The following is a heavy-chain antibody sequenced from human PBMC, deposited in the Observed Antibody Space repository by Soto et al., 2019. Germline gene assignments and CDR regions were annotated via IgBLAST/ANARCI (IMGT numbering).Heavy chain of an antibody. CDR3: ARDVVTAVAGSVNWFDP. J-gene: IGHJ5*02. D-gene: IGHD2-21*02. Sequence: VQLVESGGGVVQSGRSLTLSCAASGFSLRTYGMQWLRRAPGKGLEWVAFIWYDGTKKFYANSVKGRSTISKDNSNNVLNMQISGLRAEDTAVYYCARDVVTAVAGSVNWFDPWGQGTLVTVSS. CDR2: IWYDGTKK. V-gene: IGHV3-33*01. CDR1: GFSLRTYG.